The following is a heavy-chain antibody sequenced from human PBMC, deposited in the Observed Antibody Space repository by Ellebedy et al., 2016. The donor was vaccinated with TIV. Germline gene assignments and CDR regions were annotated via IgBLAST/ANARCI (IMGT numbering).Heavy chain of an antibody. D-gene: IGHD3-22*01. V-gene: IGHV3-33*08. J-gene: IGHJ3*02. CDR1: GFTFSSYG. CDR2: IWYDGSNK. Sequence: GGSLRLXXAASGFTFSSYGMHWVRQAPGKGLEWVAVIWYDGSNKYYADSVKGRFTISRDNSKNTLYLQMNSLRAEDTAVYYCAREAHYYDSSGYNDAFDIWGQGTMVTVSS. CDR3: AREAHYYDSSGYNDAFDI.